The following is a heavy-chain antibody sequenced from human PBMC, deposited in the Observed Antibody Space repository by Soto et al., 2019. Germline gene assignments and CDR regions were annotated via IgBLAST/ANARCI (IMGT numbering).Heavy chain of an antibody. J-gene: IGHJ6*02. CDR1: GGTFSSYA. CDR3: ARAGNIVVVPAAIYYGMDV. D-gene: IGHD2-2*02. Sequence: QVQLVQSGAEVKKPGSSVKVSCKASGGTFSSYAISWVRQAPGQGLEWMGGIIPIFGTANYAQKIQGRVTITADESTSTAYKEQSSLRSEDTAVYYCARAGNIVVVPAAIYYGMDVWGQGTTVTVSS. CDR2: IIPIFGTA. V-gene: IGHV1-69*01.